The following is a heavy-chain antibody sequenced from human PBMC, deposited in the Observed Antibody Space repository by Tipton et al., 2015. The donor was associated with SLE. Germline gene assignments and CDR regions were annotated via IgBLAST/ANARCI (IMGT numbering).Heavy chain of an antibody. D-gene: IGHD4-17*01. CDR3: ARDTVSFGR. CDR2: IYYSGST. V-gene: IGHV4-59*01. J-gene: IGHJ2*01. Sequence: TLSLTCTVSGGSISSYYWSWIRQPPGKGLEWIGYIYYSGSTNYNPSLKSRVTISVETSKNQFSLKLSSVTAADTAVYYCARDTVSFGRWGRGTLVTVSS. CDR1: GGSISSYY.